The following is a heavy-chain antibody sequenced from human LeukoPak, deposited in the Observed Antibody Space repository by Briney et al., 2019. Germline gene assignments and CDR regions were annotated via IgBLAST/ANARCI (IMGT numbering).Heavy chain of an antibody. CDR2: IYHSGST. CDR3: ARGLADSYDFWSGYGAFDI. D-gene: IGHD3-3*01. J-gene: IGHJ3*02. Sequence: SETLSLTCAVSGGSISSSNWWSWVRQPPGKGLEWIGEIYHSGSTNYNPSLKSRVTISVDTSKNQFSLKLSSVTAADTAVYYCARGLADSYDFWSGYGAFDIWGQGTMVTVSS. V-gene: IGHV4-4*02. CDR1: GGSISSSNW.